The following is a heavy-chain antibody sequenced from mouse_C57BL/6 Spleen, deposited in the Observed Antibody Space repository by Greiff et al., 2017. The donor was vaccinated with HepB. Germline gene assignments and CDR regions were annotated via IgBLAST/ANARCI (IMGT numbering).Heavy chain of an antibody. D-gene: IGHD1-3*01. Sequence: EVKVEESGGGLVKPGGSLKLSCAASGFTFSSYAMSWVRQTPAKRLEWVGTISDGGSYTYYPDNVKGRFTISRDNTKNNLYLQLSHLKSEDTAMYYCARGWSSHYFDYWGQGTTLTVSS. J-gene: IGHJ2*01. V-gene: IGHV5-4*03. CDR1: GFTFSSYA. CDR2: ISDGGSYT. CDR3: ARGWSSHYFDY.